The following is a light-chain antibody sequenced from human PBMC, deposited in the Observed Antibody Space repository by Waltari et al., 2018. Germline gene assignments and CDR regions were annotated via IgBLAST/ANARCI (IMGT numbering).Light chain of an antibody. Sequence: SYALPQTPSASVSPGQQARITCSGHELPSKDPYWIQQKSVQAPRLVIYEDTKRPSGIPERFSGSSSGTVATLTITGAQVDDEADYYCYSSDSTGLRVFGGGTTVVVL. V-gene: IGLV3-10*01. CDR1: ELPSKD. CDR3: YSSDSTGLRV. J-gene: IGLJ1*01. CDR2: EDT.